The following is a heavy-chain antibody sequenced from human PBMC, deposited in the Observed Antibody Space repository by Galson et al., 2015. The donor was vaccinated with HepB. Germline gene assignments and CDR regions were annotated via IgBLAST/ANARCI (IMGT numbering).Heavy chain of an antibody. CDR2: ISASDGRT. J-gene: IGHJ4*02. D-gene: IGHD5-24*01. CDR1: GFMFSNYA. CDR3: ARDSEIGDGYHLPGY. V-gene: IGHV3-23*01. Sequence: SLRLSCAASGFMFSNYAMSWFRQSPVRGLEWVSAISASDGRTFYTDSVKGRFIISRDNSKNTIYLQMNSLRAEDTAVYNCARDSEIGDGYHLPGYWGQGTLVTVSS.